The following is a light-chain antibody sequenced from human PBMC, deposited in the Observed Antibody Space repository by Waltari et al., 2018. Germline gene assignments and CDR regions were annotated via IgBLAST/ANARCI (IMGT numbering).Light chain of an antibody. CDR1: QSVLYSPNSQNY. V-gene: IGKV4-1*01. Sequence: DIVMTQSPDSLAVSLGERATINCQSSQSVLYSPNSQNYLAWYQQKPRQPPKLLIYWASTRESGVPDRFSGSESGTDFTLTISSLQAEDVAVYYCQQYYSTPWTFGQGTKVEIK. CDR3: QQYYSTPWT. CDR2: WAS. J-gene: IGKJ1*01.